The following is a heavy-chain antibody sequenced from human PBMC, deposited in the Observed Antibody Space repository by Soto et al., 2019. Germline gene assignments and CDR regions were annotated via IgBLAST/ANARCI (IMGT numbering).Heavy chain of an antibody. J-gene: IGHJ6*03. CDR2: ISWNSGSI. V-gene: IGHV3-9*01. CDR3: ANDKGPYYYHIEV. Sequence: GGSLRLSCAASGFTFDDYAMHWVRQAPGKGLEWVSGISWNSGSIGYADSVKGRFTISRDNAKNSLYLQMNSLRAEGTALYYCANDKGPYYYHIEVWDQGTTFTVSS. CDR1: GFTFDDYA.